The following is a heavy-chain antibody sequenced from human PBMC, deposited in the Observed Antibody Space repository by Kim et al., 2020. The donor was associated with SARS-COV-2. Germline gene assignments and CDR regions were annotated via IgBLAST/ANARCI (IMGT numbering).Heavy chain of an antibody. CDR2: GNGNT. V-gene: IGHV1-3*01. D-gene: IGHD1-26*01. J-gene: IGHJ4*02. CDR3: LWGFYFDY. Sequence: GNGNTIYSQKFQGRVTFTTDTSASTAYMELSFLRSEDSAVYYCLWGFYFDYWGQGTLVTVSS.